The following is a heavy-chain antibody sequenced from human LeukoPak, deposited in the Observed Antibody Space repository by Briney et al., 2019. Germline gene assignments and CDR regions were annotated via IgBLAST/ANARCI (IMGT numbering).Heavy chain of an antibody. CDR3: AREVYGMDV. CDR2: INSNGGNT. Sequence: GGSLRLSCAASGFSFSTYPMHWVRRAPGKGLEFVSSINSNGGNTYYANSVKGRFTISRDNSKNTLYLQMGTLRAEDMAIYYCAREVYGMDVWGRGTTVTVSS. J-gene: IGHJ6*02. CDR1: GFSFSTYP. V-gene: IGHV3-64*01.